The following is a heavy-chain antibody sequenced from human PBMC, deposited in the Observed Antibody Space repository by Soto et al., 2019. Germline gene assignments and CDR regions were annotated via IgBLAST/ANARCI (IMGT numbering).Heavy chain of an antibody. CDR2: VSHDGRNT. CDR3: AKGGQQWLVTSDFNY. Sequence: VQLVESGGGVVQPGRSLRLSCAASGFTFSDYAMHWVRQAPGKGLEWVAVVSHDGRNTHYADSVKGRFTISRDSSKNTVSQEMTSLRAEDTAVYYCAKGGQQWLVTSDFNYWGQGALVTVSS. V-gene: IGHV3-30*18. CDR1: GFTFSDYA. J-gene: IGHJ4*02. D-gene: IGHD6-19*01.